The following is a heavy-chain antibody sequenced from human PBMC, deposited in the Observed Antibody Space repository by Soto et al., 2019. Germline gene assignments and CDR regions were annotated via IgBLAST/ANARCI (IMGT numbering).Heavy chain of an antibody. V-gene: IGHV1-18*01. Sequence: ASVQVSCRASVYTFTSYGISWVRQAPGQGLEWMGWISAYNGNTNYAQKLQSRVTMTTDTSTSTAYMELRSLRSDDTAVYYCARDLDYGRNWFDPWGQGTLVTVSS. D-gene: IGHD4-17*01. CDR1: VYTFTSYG. J-gene: IGHJ5*02. CDR3: ARDLDYGRNWFDP. CDR2: ISAYNGNT.